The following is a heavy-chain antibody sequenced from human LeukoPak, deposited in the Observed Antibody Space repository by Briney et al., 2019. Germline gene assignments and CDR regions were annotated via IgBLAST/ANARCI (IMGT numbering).Heavy chain of an antibody. CDR3: AKVPGGLQFGLFDY. CDR2: IRYDGSNK. D-gene: IGHD5-24*01. V-gene: IGHV3-30*02. Sequence: GGSLRLSCAASGFTFSSFGIHWVRQAPGKGLEWVAFIRYDGSNKYYADSVKGRFTISRDNPKNTLYLQMNSLRAEDTAVYYCAKVPGGLQFGLFDYWGQGTLVTVSS. CDR1: GFTFSSFG. J-gene: IGHJ4*02.